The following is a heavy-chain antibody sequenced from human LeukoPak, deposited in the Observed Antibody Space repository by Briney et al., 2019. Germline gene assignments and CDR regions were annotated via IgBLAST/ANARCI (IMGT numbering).Heavy chain of an antibody. V-gene: IGHV1-69*13. J-gene: IGHJ6*03. Sequence: ASVKVSCKASGGTFSSYAISWVRQAPGQGLEWMGGIIPIFGTANYAQKFQGRVTITADESTSTAYMELSRLTSDDTAVYYCARSSSTVKLYYYYMDVWGKGTTVTVSS. D-gene: IGHD4-17*01. CDR1: GGTFSSYA. CDR3: ARSSSTVKLYYYYMDV. CDR2: IIPIFGTA.